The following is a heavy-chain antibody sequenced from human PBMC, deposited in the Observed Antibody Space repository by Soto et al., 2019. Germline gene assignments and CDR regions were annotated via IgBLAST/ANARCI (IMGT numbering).Heavy chain of an antibody. V-gene: IGHV4-30-4*01. J-gene: IGHJ5*02. CDR2: IYYSGST. Sequence: PSETLSLTCTVSGGSISSGDYYWSWIRQPPGKGLEWIGCIYYSGSTYYNPSLKSRVTISVDTSKNQFSLKLSSVTAADTAVYYCAREQVVAATGAWFDPWGQGTLVTVSS. D-gene: IGHD2-15*01. CDR3: AREQVVAATGAWFDP. CDR1: GGSISSGDYY.